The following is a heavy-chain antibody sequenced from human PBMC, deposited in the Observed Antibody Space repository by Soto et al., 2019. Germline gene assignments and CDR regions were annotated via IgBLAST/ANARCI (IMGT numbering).Heavy chain of an antibody. D-gene: IGHD1-26*01. J-gene: IGHJ6*02. CDR2: IYYSGST. Sequence: QLQLQESGPGLVKPSETLSLTCTVSGGSISSSSYYWGWIRQPPGKGLEWIGSIYYSGSTYYNPSLKSRVTISVDTSKNQFSLKLSSVTAADTAVYYCASQGDPNYYYYGMDVWGQGTTVTVSS. V-gene: IGHV4-39*01. CDR3: ASQGDPNYYYYGMDV. CDR1: GGSISSSSYY.